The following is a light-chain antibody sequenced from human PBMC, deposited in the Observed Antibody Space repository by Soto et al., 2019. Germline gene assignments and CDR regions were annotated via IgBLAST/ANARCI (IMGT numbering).Light chain of an antibody. J-gene: IGKJ5*01. CDR1: QTVNSN. CDR3: QHYNSYPIT. V-gene: IGKV3D-15*01. Sequence: IVMTQSPDTLSVSPGERATLSCRTSQTVNSNLAWYQHKPGQSPRLLIYGASTRATTTPGRFSGSGSGTEFTLTISSLQPDDFATYYCQHYNSYPITFGQGTRLEIK. CDR2: GAS.